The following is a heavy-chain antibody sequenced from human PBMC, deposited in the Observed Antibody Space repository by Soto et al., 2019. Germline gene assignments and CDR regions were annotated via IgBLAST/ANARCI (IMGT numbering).Heavy chain of an antibody. CDR3: ARDSSGYYFDY. V-gene: IGHV1-46*01. J-gene: IGHJ4*02. CDR2: INPSGGST. CDR1: GYTFTSYY. Sequence: ASVKVSCKASGYTFTSYYMHWVRQAPGQGLEWMGIINPSGGSTSYAQKFQGRVTMTRDTSTSTVYMELGSLRSEDTAVYYCARDSSGYYFDYWGQGTLVTVSS. D-gene: IGHD3-22*01.